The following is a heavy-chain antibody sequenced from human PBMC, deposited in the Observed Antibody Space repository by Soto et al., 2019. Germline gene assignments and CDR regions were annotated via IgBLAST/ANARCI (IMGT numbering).Heavy chain of an antibody. J-gene: IGHJ4*02. CDR3: ARVDDSWGGYCDR. D-gene: IGHD6-13*01. V-gene: IGHV4-38-2*01. CDR2: ISHSGKP. CDR1: GYSSSRESP. Sequence: SQARSLTRGVSGYSSSRESPWRLIRQAPEKGLDWLGSISHSGKPYYTPPLKSRVTISIDTSKNQFSLSLHSLTAADTAVYYCARVDDSWGGYCDRWGRGTLVTVS.